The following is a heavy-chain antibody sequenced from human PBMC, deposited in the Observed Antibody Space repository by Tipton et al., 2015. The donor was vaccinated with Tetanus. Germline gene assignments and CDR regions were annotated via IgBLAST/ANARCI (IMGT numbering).Heavy chain of an antibody. CDR3: VKDRGTQAGSGTYNFDF. V-gene: IGHV3-74*01. J-gene: IGHJ4*02. D-gene: IGHD3-10*01. CDR2: INSHGTSA. CDR1: GFTFNTYA. Sequence: SLRLSCEASGFTFNTYAMYWVRQTPGKGLEWVSRINSHGTSASYADSGKGRFIISRDNDKNTLYLDMHSLGAEDTAVYHCVKDRGTQAGSGTYNFDFWGQGTLVTVSS.